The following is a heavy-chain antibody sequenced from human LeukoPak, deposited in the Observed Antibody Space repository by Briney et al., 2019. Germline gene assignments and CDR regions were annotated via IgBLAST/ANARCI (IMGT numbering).Heavy chain of an antibody. CDR3: AYLAVAGNFDY. J-gene: IGHJ4*02. V-gene: IGHV3-30*04. CDR2: ISYDGSNK. D-gene: IGHD6-19*01. Sequence: GGSLRLSCAASGFTFSSYAMHWVRQAPGKGLEWVAVISYDGSNKYYADSVKGRFTISRDNSKNTLYLQMNSLRAEDTAVYYCAYLAVAGNFDYWGQGTLVTVSS. CDR1: GFTFSSYA.